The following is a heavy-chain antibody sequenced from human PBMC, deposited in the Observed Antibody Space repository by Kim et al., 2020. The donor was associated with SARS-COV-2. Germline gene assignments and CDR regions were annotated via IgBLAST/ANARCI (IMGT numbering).Heavy chain of an antibody. CDR1: GFTFSSYG. J-gene: IGHJ4*02. CDR3: ATGEKLVTRGSSYSGYSSGWYSWDY. D-gene: IGHD6-19*01. V-gene: IGHV3-30*03. CDR2: ISYDGSNK. Sequence: GGSLRLSCAASGFTFSSYGMHWVRQAPGKGLEWVAVISYDGSNKYYADSVKGRFTISRDNSKNTLYLQMNSLRAEDTAVYYCATGEKLVTRGSSYSGYSSGWYSWDYWGQGTLVTVSS.